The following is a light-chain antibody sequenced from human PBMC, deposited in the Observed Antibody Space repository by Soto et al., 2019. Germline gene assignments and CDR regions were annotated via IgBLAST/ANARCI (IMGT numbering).Light chain of an antibody. CDR3: QQYNNWPRT. CDR1: QSVGHN. V-gene: IGKV3-15*01. J-gene: IGKJ1*01. Sequence: DIVMTQSPVTLSVSPGDRATLSCRASQSVGHNLAWFQQKPCQAPRLLIYGASAGATGIPDRFSGSGFGTEFTLTISSLQSEDLAVYYCQQYNNWPRTFGQGTKVE. CDR2: GAS.